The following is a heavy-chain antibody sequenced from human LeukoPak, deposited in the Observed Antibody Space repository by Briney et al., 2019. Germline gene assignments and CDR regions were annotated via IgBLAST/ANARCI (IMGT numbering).Heavy chain of an antibody. J-gene: IGHJ4*02. CDR2: MNPNSGNT. D-gene: IGHD3-16*02. CDR1: GYTFTSYD. CDR3: ARSQITFGGVIVIYFDY. Sequence: ASVKVSCKASGYTFTSYDINWVRRATGQGLEWMGWMNPNSGNTGYAQKFQGRVTITRNTSISTAYMELSSLRSEDTAVYYCARSQITFGGVIVIYFDYWGQGTLVTVSS. V-gene: IGHV1-8*03.